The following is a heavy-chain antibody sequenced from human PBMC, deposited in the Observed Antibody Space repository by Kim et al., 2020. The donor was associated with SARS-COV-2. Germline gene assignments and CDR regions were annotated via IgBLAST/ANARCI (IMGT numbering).Heavy chain of an antibody. J-gene: IGHJ5*02. D-gene: IGHD3-3*01. V-gene: IGHV1-18*01. CDR3: ARDGFWGAYPLQS. Sequence: NSAQKVQGRVTMTTNTSTSTVYMELRGLTSDDTAVYYCARDGFWGAYPLQSWGQGTLVTVSS.